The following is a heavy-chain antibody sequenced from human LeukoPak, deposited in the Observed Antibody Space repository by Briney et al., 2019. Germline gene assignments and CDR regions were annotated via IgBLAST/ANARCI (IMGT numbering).Heavy chain of an antibody. CDR1: GFTVSSNY. D-gene: IGHD1-26*01. CDR3: ARDGSGSLKYYFDY. V-gene: IGHV3-66*01. Sequence: GGSLGLSCAASGFTVSSNYMSWVRQPPGKGLEWVSVIYSGGSTYYADSVKGRFTISRDNSKNTLYLQMNSLRAEDTAVYYCARDGSGSLKYYFDYWGQGTLVTVSS. J-gene: IGHJ4*02. CDR2: IYSGGST.